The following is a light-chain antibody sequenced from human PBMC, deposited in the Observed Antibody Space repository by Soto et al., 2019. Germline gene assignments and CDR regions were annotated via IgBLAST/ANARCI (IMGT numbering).Light chain of an antibody. CDR1: SSNIGGHT. CDR2: SNN. CDR3: AAWDDSLNGPV. Sequence: QPVLTQPPSASGTPGQRVTISCSGSSSNIGGHTVNWYQQLPGTAPKLLIYSNNQRPSGVPDRFSGSKSGTSASLAIRGLQSEDEVDHYCAAWDDSLNGPVFGGGTKLTVL. V-gene: IGLV1-44*01. J-gene: IGLJ2*01.